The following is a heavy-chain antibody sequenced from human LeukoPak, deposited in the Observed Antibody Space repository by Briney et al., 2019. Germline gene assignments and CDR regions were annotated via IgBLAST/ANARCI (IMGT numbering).Heavy chain of an antibody. CDR2: IMIGGDGK. CDR1: GFTFNNYA. J-gene: IGHJ4*02. CDR3: VRAAPGDCSSTSCSLFDN. Sequence: GGSLRLSWAGSGFTFNNYAMSWVRRAPRKGLEWVSTIMIGGDGKHYADSVKGRFTISRDRSESTLYLQMNGLRAEDTAVYYCVRAAPGDCSSTSCSLFDNWGQGTLVTVSS. V-gene: IGHV3-23*01. D-gene: IGHD2-2*01.